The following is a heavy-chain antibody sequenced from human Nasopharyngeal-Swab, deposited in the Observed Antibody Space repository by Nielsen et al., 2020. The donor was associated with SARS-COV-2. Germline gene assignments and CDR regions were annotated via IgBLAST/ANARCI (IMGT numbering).Heavy chain of an antibody. Sequence: GSLRLSCTVSGGSISSYSWNWIRQPPGKGLEWIGEINHRGSTDYNPSLRSRVTMSLDTSNNYFSLKLTSVTAADTAVYYCVGEIIGHSVDYWGQGTLVTVSS. V-gene: IGHV4-34*01. D-gene: IGHD2/OR15-2a*01. CDR1: GGSISSYS. J-gene: IGHJ4*02. CDR3: VGEIIGHSVDY. CDR2: INHRGST.